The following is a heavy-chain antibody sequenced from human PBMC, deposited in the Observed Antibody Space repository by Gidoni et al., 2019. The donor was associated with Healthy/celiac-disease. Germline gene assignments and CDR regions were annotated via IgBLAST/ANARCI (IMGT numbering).Heavy chain of an antibody. CDR1: GFSLSTRGVG. D-gene: IGHD1-26*01. V-gene: IGHV2-5*02. CDR3: AHTILGATGAGYYFDY. CDR2: IYWDDDK. Sequence: QITLKESGPTLVKPTQTLTLTCTLSGFSLSTRGVGVGWIRQPPGKALEWLALIYWDDDKRYSPSLKSRLTITKDTSKNQVVLTMTNMDPVDTATYYCAHTILGATGAGYYFDYWGQGTLVTVSS. J-gene: IGHJ4*02.